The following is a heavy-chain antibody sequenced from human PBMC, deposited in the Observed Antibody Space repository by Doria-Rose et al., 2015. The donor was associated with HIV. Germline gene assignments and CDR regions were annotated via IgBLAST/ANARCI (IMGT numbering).Heavy chain of an antibody. Sequence: QVTLKESGPVLVKPTETLTLTCTVSGVSLSSPGMGVSWIRQPPGKALEWLANIFSDDGRSYITSLKSRLTISRGTSKSQVVLTMTDMDPVDTATYYCARIKSGRWYHKYYFDFWGQGTLVIVSA. J-gene: IGHJ4*02. V-gene: IGHV2-26*01. D-gene: IGHD6-13*01. CDR1: GVSLSSPGMG. CDR2: IFSDDGR. CDR3: ARIKSGRWYHKYYFDF.